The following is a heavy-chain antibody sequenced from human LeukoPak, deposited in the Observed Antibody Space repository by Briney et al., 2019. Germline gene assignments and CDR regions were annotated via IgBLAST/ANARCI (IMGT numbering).Heavy chain of an antibody. J-gene: IGHJ4*02. Sequence: SETLSLTCTVSGGSISGYYWSWIRQPPGKGLEWIGYIYYSGDTTYNPSLKSRVTILVDTSKSQFSLRLTSVTPADTAVYYCARVGYSSDFDYWGQGTLVTVSS. V-gene: IGHV4-59*01. D-gene: IGHD5-18*01. CDR3: ARVGYSSDFDY. CDR1: GGSISGYY. CDR2: IYYSGDT.